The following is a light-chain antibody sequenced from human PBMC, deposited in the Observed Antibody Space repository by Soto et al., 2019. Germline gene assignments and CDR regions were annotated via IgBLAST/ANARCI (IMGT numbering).Light chain of an antibody. CDR3: QQSYSTLWT. Sequence: IQLTQSPSSLSASVGDRVTITCRASQGIGSYLAWYQQKPGEAPKLLIFAASTLQSGVPSRFSGSGSGTDFTLTISSLQPEDFATYYCQQSYSTLWTFGQGTKVDI. V-gene: IGKV1-39*01. CDR1: QGIGSY. CDR2: AAS. J-gene: IGKJ1*01.